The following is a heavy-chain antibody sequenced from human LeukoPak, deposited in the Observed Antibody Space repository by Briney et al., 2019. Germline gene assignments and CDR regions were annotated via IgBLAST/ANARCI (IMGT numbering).Heavy chain of an antibody. D-gene: IGHD3-10*01. Sequence: PSETLSLTCTVSGGSISSGGYYWGWIRQHPGRGLEWIGYIYYSGSTYYNPSLKSRVTISVDTSKNQFSLKLSSVTAADTAVYYCARGDTMVRGPEKYGMDVWGQGTTVTVSS. CDR3: ARGDTMVRGPEKYGMDV. CDR2: IYYSGST. V-gene: IGHV4-31*03. CDR1: GGSISSGGYY. J-gene: IGHJ6*02.